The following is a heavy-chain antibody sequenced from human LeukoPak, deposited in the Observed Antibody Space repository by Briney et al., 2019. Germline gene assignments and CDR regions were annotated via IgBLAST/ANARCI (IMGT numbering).Heavy chain of an antibody. CDR3: ARMETGGAGEAMVSFDY. CDR2: IYYSGST. V-gene: IGHV4-39*01. Sequence: PSETLSLTCTVSGGSISSSSYYWGWIRQPPGKGLEWIGSIYYSGSTYYNPSLKSRVTISVDTSKNQFSLKLSSVTAADTAVYYCARMETGGAGEAMVSFDYWGQGTLVTVSS. D-gene: IGHD5-18*01. J-gene: IGHJ4*02. CDR1: GGSISSSSYY.